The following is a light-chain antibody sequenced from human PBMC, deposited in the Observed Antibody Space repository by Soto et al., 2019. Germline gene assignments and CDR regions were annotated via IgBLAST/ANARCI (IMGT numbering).Light chain of an antibody. CDR3: SSYAGFVA. Sequence: QSALTQPASVSGSPGQSITISCTATSYSLISWYQQHPGKAPKLMIYEGNKRPSGVSNRFSVSKSDNTAFLTISRLQAEDEADYYCSSYAGFVAFGGGTKLTVL. CDR2: EGN. J-gene: IGLJ3*02. V-gene: IGLV2-23*01. CDR1: SYSL.